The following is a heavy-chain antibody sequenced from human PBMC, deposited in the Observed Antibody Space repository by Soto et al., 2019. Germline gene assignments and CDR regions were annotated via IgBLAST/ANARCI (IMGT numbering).Heavy chain of an antibody. Sequence: QVQLVQSGAEVKKPGASVKVSCKASGYTFTSYYIHWVRQAPGQGLEGMGIINPSGGSTSYAQKFQGRVTMSRDTSTSTVYMELSSLRSEDTAVYYCARVYPSDTRYGYVGNNWFDPWGQGPLVTVSS. D-gene: IGHD5-18*01. CDR2: INPSGGST. CDR1: GYTFTSYY. CDR3: ARVYPSDTRYGYVGNNWFDP. J-gene: IGHJ5*02. V-gene: IGHV1-46*03.